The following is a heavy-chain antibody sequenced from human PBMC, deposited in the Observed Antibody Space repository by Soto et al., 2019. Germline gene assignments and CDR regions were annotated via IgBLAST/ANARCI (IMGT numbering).Heavy chain of an antibody. CDR3: GRDLTSNANCIDP. CDR1: GDYIHVGGYY. D-gene: IGHD2-2*01. CDR2: IYYTGKT. Sequence: QVQLQESGPGLVKPSQTLSLTSSVSGDYIHVGGYYWTWIRQRPGKGLEWMGYIYYTGKTYYNSSLESRLTMSVARSKNQFSLRLTSVTAADTAVYFCGRDLTSNANCIDPWGQGTLVTVSS. J-gene: IGHJ5*02. V-gene: IGHV4-30-4*01.